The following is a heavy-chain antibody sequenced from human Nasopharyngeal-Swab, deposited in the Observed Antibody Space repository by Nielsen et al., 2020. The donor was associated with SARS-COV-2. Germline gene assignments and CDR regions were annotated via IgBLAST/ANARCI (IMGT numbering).Heavy chain of an antibody. CDR1: GFTFSSYA. J-gene: IGHJ4*02. Sequence: GESLKISCAASGFTFSSYAMHWVRQAPGKGLEWVAVISYDGSNKYYADSVKGRFTISRDNSKNTLYLQMNSLRAEDTAVYYCAKDFESSGYYFGYWGQGTLVTVSS. CDR3: AKDFESSGYYFGY. V-gene: IGHV3-30-3*01. D-gene: IGHD3-22*01. CDR2: ISYDGSNK.